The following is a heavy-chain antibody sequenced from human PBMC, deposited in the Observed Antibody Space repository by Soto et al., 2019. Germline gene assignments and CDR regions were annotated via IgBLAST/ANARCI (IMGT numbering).Heavy chain of an antibody. J-gene: IGHJ4*02. Sequence: WTWIRQPTGKGLEWIGYIYHSGSTYYNPSLKSRVTISVDRSKNQFSLKLTSVTAADTAVYYCARGAVVNFDSWGQGTLVTVSS. D-gene: IGHD3-22*01. CDR2: IYHSGST. CDR3: ARGAVVNFDS. V-gene: IGHV4-30-2*01.